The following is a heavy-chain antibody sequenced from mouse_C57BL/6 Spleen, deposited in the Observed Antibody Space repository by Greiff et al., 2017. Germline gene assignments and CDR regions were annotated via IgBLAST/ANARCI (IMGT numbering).Heavy chain of an antibody. V-gene: IGHV1-18*01. J-gene: IGHJ4*01. CDR2: INPNNGGT. D-gene: IGHD1-1*01. Sequence: EVQLQESGPELVKPGASVKIPCKASGYTFTDYNMDWVKQSHGKSLEWIGDINPNNGGTIYNQKFKGKATLTVDKSSSTAYMVLRSLTSEDTAVYYCARGGKLRGYYYAMDYWGQGTSVTVSS. CDR1: GYTFTDYN. CDR3: ARGGKLRGYYYAMDY.